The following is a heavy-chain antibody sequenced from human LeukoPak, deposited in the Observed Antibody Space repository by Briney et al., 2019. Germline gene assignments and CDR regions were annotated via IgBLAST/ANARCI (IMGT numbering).Heavy chain of an antibody. CDR1: GYTFSGYY. V-gene: IGHV1-2*02. CDR3: ARQAETTLNWFDP. Sequence: ASVKVSCKASGYTFSGYYMHWVRQAPGQGLEWMGWINPNSGGTKYAQKVQGRVTMTRDTSISTAYMELSRLRSDDTAVYYCARQAETTLNWFDPWRQGTLVTVSS. D-gene: IGHD1-1*01. J-gene: IGHJ5*02. CDR2: INPNSGGT.